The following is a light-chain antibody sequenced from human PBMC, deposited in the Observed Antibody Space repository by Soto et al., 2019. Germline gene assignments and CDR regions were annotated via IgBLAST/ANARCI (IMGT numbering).Light chain of an antibody. CDR2: GAS. Sequence: EIVLTQSPGTLSLSPGERATLSCRASQSVSSSYLAWYQQKPGQAPRLLIDGASSRATGIPDRFSGSGSGTDFTLTISRLEPEDFAVYYCQQYGSSRWTFGQGTKGEIK. CDR1: QSVSSSY. V-gene: IGKV3-20*01. J-gene: IGKJ1*01. CDR3: QQYGSSRWT.